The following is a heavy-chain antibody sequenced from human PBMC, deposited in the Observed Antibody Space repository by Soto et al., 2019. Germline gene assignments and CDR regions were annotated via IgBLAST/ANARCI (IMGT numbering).Heavy chain of an antibody. J-gene: IGHJ1*01. V-gene: IGHV1-3*01. CDR3: ARDNGYVDTAMPLGAFQH. Sequence: VKVSCKASGYTFTSYVMHWVRQAPGQRLEWMGWINAGNGNTKYSQKFQGRVTITRDTSASTAYMELSSLRSEDTAVYYCARDNGYVDTAMPLGAFQHWGQGTLVTVSS. D-gene: IGHD5-18*01. CDR2: INAGNGNT. CDR1: GYTFTSYV.